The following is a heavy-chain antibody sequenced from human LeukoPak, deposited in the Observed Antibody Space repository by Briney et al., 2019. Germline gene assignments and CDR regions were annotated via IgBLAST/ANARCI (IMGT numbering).Heavy chain of an antibody. CDR1: GGSFSGYY. D-gene: IGHD2-2*01. J-gene: IGHJ3*02. CDR3: ARARSVPAAMTVRHAFDI. CDR2: INHSGST. Sequence: SETLSLTCAVYGGSFSGYYWSWNRQPPGKGLEWIGEINHSGSTNYNPSLKSRVTISVDTSKNQFSLKLSSVTAADTAVYYCARARSVPAAMTVRHAFDIWGQGTMVTVSS. V-gene: IGHV4-34*01.